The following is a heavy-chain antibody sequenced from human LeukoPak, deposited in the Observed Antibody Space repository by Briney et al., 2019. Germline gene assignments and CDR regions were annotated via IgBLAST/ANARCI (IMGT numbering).Heavy chain of an antibody. V-gene: IGHV4-34*01. J-gene: IGHJ4*02. D-gene: IGHD3-22*01. CDR1: GGSFSGYY. Sequence: LETLSLTCAVYGGSFSGYYWSWIRQPPGKGLEWIGEINHSGSTNYNPSLKSRVTISVDTSKNQFSLKLSSVTAADTAVYYCARGLYYYDSSGPYYFDYWGQGTLVTVSS. CDR3: ARGLYYYDSSGPYYFDY. CDR2: INHSGST.